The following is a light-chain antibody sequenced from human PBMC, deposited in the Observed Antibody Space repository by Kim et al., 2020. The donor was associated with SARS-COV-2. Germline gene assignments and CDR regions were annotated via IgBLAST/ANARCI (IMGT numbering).Light chain of an antibody. CDR2: GAS. Sequence: SPGEPATLSCRASQTVGSNYLAWYQQKPGQAPRLLIYGASSRATGISDRFSGSGSGTDFTLTISRLEPEDFAVYYCQQYGSSPSYTFGQGTKLEI. CDR3: QQYGSSPSYT. J-gene: IGKJ2*01. CDR1: QTVGSNY. V-gene: IGKV3-20*01.